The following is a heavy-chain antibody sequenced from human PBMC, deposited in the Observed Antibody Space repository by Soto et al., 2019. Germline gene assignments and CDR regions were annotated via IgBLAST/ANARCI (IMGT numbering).Heavy chain of an antibody. J-gene: IGHJ4*02. CDR3: ARDKEICSGGTCFRSFDS. V-gene: IGHV4-31*03. Sequence: SETLSLTCTVSGGSISSGGYYWSWIRQYPGKGLEWIGCMYFTGNTYYNPSLRSRISISVDTSKRHFSLKVDSVTAADTAVYYCARDKEICSGGTCFRSFDSWGQGTLVTVSS. D-gene: IGHD2-15*01. CDR2: MYFTGNT. CDR1: GGSISSGGYY.